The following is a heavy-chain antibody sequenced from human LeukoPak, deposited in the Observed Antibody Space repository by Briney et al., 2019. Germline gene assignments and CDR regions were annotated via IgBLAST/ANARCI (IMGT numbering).Heavy chain of an antibody. V-gene: IGHV3-7*01. Sequence: GGSLRLSCVASGFLFKSCWMSWVRQAPGKGLEWVASIIPDGRAEYYAGSVKGRFTISRDNAKNSLHLQVNSLRVEDTAVYYCADVDANAWGQGTLVSVSS. J-gene: IGHJ5*02. D-gene: IGHD2-15*01. CDR2: IIPDGRAE. CDR3: ADVDANA. CDR1: GFLFKSCW.